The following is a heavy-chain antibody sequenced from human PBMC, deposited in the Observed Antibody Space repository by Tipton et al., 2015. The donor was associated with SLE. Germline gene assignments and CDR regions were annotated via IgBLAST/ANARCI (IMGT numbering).Heavy chain of an antibody. J-gene: IGHJ4*02. V-gene: IGHV4-59*01. CDR2: IYYSGST. CDR3: ARAPLRYSSSWPAGNFDY. CDR1: GGSISSYY. Sequence: TLSLTCTVSGGSISSYYWSWIRQPPGKGLEWIGYIYYSGSTNYNPSLKSRVTISVDTSKNQFSLKLSSVTAADTAVYYCARAPLRYSSSWPAGNFDYWGQGTLVTVSS. D-gene: IGHD6-13*01.